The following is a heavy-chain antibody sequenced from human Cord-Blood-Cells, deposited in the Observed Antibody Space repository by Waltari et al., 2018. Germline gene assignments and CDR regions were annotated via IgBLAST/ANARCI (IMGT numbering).Heavy chain of an antibody. Sequence: QVQLVESGGGVVQPGRSLRLSCAASGFTFSSYAMHWVRQAPGEGRVWVAVISYDGSNKYYADSVKGRFTISRDNSKNTLYLQMNSLRAEDTAVYYCATNAFDIWGQGTMVTVSS. CDR1: GFTFSSYA. J-gene: IGHJ3*02. V-gene: IGHV3-30-3*01. CDR3: ATNAFDI. CDR2: ISYDGSNK.